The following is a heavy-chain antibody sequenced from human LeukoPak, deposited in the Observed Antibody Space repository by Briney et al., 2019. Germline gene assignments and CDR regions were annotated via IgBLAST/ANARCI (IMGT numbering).Heavy chain of an antibody. D-gene: IGHD3-3*01. J-gene: IGHJ5*02. V-gene: IGHV4-61*02. CDR2: VYSSGST. CDR3: ATSIPKEYYDFWSGPNWFDP. Sequence: PSETLSLTCTVSGGSISSGGYYWSWIRQPAGKGLEWIGRVYSSGSTDYNPSLQSRVTMSLDTSKNQFSLKLSSVTAADTAVYYCATSIPKEYYDFWSGPNWFDPWGQGTLVTVSS. CDR1: GGSISSGGYY.